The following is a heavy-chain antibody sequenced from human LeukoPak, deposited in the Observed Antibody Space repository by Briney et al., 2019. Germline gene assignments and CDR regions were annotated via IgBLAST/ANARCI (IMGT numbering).Heavy chain of an antibody. CDR3: AREVGGSYWDY. V-gene: IGHV4-39*07. CDR1: GGSISSSSYY. D-gene: IGHD1-26*01. Sequence: PSETLSLTCTVSGGSISSSSYYWGWIRQPPGKGLEWIGSIYYSGSTYYNPSLKSRVTISVDTSKNQFSLKLGPVTAADTAVYYCAREVGGSYWDYWGQGTLVTVSS. CDR2: IYYSGST. J-gene: IGHJ4*02.